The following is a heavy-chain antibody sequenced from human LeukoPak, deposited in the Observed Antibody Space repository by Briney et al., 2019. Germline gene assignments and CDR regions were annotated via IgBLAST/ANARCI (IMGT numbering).Heavy chain of an antibody. Sequence: GGSLRLSCAASGFTVSSNYMSWVRQAPGKGLEWVSAISGSGGSTYYADSVKGRFTISRDNSKNTLYLQMSSLRAEDTAVYYCALGEIYFDYWGQGTLVAVSS. CDR3: ALGEIYFDY. CDR2: ISGSGGST. V-gene: IGHV3-53*05. J-gene: IGHJ4*02. CDR1: GFTVSSNY. D-gene: IGHD3-10*01.